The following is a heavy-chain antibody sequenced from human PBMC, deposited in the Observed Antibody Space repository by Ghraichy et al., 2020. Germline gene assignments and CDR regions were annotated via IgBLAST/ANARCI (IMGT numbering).Heavy chain of an antibody. CDR2: IRYDGSNK. CDR3: AKDWIAARKLFDY. V-gene: IGHV3-30*02. D-gene: IGHD6-6*01. CDR1: GFTFSSYG. Sequence: LSLTCAASGFTFSSYGMHWVRQAPGKGLEWVAFIRYDGSNKYYADSVKGRFTISRDNSKNTLYLQMNSLRAEDTAVYYCAKDWIAARKLFDYWGQGTLVTVSS. J-gene: IGHJ4*02.